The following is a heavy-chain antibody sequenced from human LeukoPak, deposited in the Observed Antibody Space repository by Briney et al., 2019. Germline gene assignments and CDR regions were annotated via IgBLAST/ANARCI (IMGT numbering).Heavy chain of an antibody. V-gene: IGHV3-30*04. CDR1: GFTFSSYA. CDR2: ISYDGSNK. CDR3: ARDLRVRGVYYYGMDV. D-gene: IGHD3-10*01. Sequence: TGGSLRLSSAASGFTFSSYAMHWVRQAPGKGLEWVAVISYDGSNKYYADSVKGRFTISRDNSKNTLYLQMNSLRAADTAVYYCARDLRVRGVYYYGMDVWGQGTTVTVSS. J-gene: IGHJ6*02.